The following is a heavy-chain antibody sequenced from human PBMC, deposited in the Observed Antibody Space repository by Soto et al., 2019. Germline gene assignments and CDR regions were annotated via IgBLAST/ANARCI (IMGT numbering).Heavy chain of an antibody. J-gene: IGHJ6*02. CDR2: ISYDGSNK. Sequence: QVQLVESGGGVVQPGRSLRLSCAASGFTFSSYAMHWVRQAPGKGLEWVAVISYDGSNKYYADSVKGRFTISRDNSKNPLYLQMNSLRAEDTAVYYCARDVANSSGWYYYYYGMDVWGQGTTVTVSS. CDR1: GFTFSSYA. V-gene: IGHV3-30-3*01. CDR3: ARDVANSSGWYYYYYGMDV. D-gene: IGHD6-19*01.